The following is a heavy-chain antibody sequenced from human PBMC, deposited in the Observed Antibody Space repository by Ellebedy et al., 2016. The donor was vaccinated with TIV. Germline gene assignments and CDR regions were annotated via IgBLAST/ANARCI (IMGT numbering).Heavy chain of an antibody. CDR2: IRSKAYGGTT. CDR3: VRHPSVAGPGDV. D-gene: IGHD6-19*01. J-gene: IGHJ6*02. V-gene: IGHV3-49*03. Sequence: GGSLRLSCTASGFTSGDYAMSWFRQAPGKGLEWVSFIRSKAYGGTTEYAASVKGRFTISRDDSKHSLYLQMNSLKSEDTAVYYCVRHPSVAGPGDVWGQGTTVTVSS. CDR1: GFTSGDYA.